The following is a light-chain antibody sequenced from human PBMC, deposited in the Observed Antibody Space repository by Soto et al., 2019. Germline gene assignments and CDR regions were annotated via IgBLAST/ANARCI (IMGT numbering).Light chain of an antibody. CDR2: GAS. Sequence: EIVMTQSPATLAVSPGERAALSCRASQSVSSNFAWYQQKPGQAPSLLIYGASSRATGTPARFSGSGSGTEFTHTISSLQSEDIAVYYCQKYNNWPYTLGLGTKMEMK. V-gene: IGKV3-15*01. J-gene: IGKJ2*01. CDR3: QKYNNWPYT. CDR1: QSVSSN.